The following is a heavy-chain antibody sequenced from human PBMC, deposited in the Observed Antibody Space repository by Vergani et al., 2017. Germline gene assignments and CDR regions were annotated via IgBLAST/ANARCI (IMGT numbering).Heavy chain of an antibody. CDR1: GGSISSSSYS. V-gene: IGHV4-39*07. CDR3: ATVGYDYVWGSYRPNEIYYFYY. J-gene: IGHJ4*02. CDR2: IYYSGST. D-gene: IGHD3-16*02. Sequence: QLQLQESGPGLVKPSETLSLTCTVSGGSISSSSYSWGWIRQPPGKGLEWIGSIYYSGSTYYNPSLKSRVTISVDTSKNQFSLKLSSVTAADTAVYYCATVGYDYVWGSYRPNEIYYFYYWGQATLVTVSS.